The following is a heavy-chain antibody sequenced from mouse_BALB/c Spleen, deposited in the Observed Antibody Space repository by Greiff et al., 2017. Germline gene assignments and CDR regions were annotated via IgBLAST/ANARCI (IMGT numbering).Heavy chain of an antibody. J-gene: IGHJ4*01. Sequence: LMEPGASVKISCKATGYTFSSYWIEWVKQRPGHGLEWIGEILPGSGSTNYNEKFKGKATFTADTSSNTAYMQLSSLTSEDSAVYYCAIYYYGSSYAMDYWGQGTSVTVSS. CDR3: AIYYYGSSYAMDY. V-gene: IGHV1-9*01. CDR1: GYTFSSYW. CDR2: ILPGSGST. D-gene: IGHD1-1*01.